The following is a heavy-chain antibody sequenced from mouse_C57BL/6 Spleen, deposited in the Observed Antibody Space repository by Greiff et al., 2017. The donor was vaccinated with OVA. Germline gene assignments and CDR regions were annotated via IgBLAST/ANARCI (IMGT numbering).Heavy chain of an antibody. D-gene: IGHD2-4*01. CDR2: IYPGDGDT. J-gene: IGHJ1*03. CDR3: ARSVYYDLSYWYFDV. CDR1: GYAFSSSW. V-gene: IGHV1-82*01. Sequence: QVQLKESGPELVKPGASVKISCKASGYAFSSSWMNWVKQRPGKGLEWIGRIYPGDGDTNYNGKFKGKATLTADKSSSTAYMQLSSLTSEDSAVYFCARSVYYDLSYWYFDVWGTGTTVTVSS.